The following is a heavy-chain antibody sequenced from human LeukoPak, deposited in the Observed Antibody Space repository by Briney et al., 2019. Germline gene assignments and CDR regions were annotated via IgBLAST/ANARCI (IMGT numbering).Heavy chain of an antibody. CDR2: IWYDGSNK. J-gene: IGHJ4*02. Sequence: PGRSLRLSCAASGFTFSSYGMHWVRQAPGKGLEWVAVIWYDGSNKYYADSVKGRFTISRDNSKNTLYLQMNSLRAEDTAVYYCAKYRYYDSSGPYYFDYWGQGTLVTVSS. CDR3: AKYRYYDSSGPYYFDY. CDR1: GFTFSSYG. V-gene: IGHV3-33*06. D-gene: IGHD3-22*01.